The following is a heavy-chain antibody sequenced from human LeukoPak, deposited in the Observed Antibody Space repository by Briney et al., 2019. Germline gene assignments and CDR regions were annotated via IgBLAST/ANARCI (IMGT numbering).Heavy chain of an antibody. CDR1: GFTVNSNY. Sequence: GGSLRLSCAAPGFTVNSNYMSWVRQAPGKGLEWVAVICRGGSTYNGDSVKGRFTSSRDNSKNTRYLQMNSLRAEDTAVYYGARDLTGDRGYFDYWGQGTLVTVSS. CDR2: ICRGGST. V-gene: IGHV3-53*01. D-gene: IGHD7-27*01. CDR3: ARDLTGDRGYFDY. J-gene: IGHJ4*02.